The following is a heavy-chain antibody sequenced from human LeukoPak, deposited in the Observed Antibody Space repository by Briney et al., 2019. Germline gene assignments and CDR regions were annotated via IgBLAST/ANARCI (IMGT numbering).Heavy chain of an antibody. CDR2: ISRSGGST. D-gene: IGHD3-10*01. CDR1: GFTFSSYA. J-gene: IGHJ4*02. CDR3: ATHLITMVRGVITLYYFDY. Sequence: PGGSLRLSCAASGFTFSSYAMSWVRQAPGKGLQWVPAISRSGGSTYYADSVKGRFPISRDNSKNTLYLQMNSLRAEDTAVYYCATHLITMVRGVITLYYFDYWGQGTLVTVSS. V-gene: IGHV3-23*01.